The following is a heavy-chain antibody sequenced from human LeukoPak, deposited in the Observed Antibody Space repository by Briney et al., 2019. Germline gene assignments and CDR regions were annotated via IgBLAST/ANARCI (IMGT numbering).Heavy chain of an antibody. J-gene: IGHJ4*02. CDR3: ARDVDSSSWYTLVIAY. Sequence: GGSLRLSCAPSGFTFCSYSVNWVRQAPGEGLEWVSYISSSSSNIYYADSVKGRFPISRDNTTNSLYLQMNSLRGEDRAVYYFARDVDSSSWYTLVIAYWGEGPLVTLPS. D-gene: IGHD6-13*01. CDR2: ISSSSSNI. CDR1: GFTFCSYS. V-gene: IGHV3-48*01.